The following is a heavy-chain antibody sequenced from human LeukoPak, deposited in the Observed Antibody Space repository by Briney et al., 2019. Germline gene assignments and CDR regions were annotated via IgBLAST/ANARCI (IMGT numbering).Heavy chain of an antibody. CDR3: ATGYLVTAGLMDV. CDR1: GYTLTELS. Sequence: ASVKVSCKVSGYTLTELSMFWVRQSPGKGLEWMGSFDPEDGKAVYAQKFQGRVTMTEDTSTDTAYMELSSLRSEDTAVYYCATGYLVTAGLMDVWGQGTTVTVSS. J-gene: IGHJ6*02. V-gene: IGHV1-24*01. D-gene: IGHD6-13*01. CDR2: FDPEDGKA.